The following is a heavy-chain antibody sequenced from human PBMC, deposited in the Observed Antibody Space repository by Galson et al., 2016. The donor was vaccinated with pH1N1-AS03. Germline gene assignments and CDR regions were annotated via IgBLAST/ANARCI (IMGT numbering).Heavy chain of an antibody. Sequence: SVKVSCKASGYTFTTYYIHWVRQAPGQGLEWVGIMNPSDGHTKYAQNFQGRVTLTRDTSTTTVYLELSSQRFEDKAFYFYVRALYGCLGVNFFDYHFDFWVQGTLLTVSA. CDR2: MNPSDGHT. V-gene: IGHV1-46*01. CDR1: GYTFTTYY. J-gene: IGHJ4*02. D-gene: IGHD2-8*01. CDR3: VRALYGCLGVNFFDYHFDF.